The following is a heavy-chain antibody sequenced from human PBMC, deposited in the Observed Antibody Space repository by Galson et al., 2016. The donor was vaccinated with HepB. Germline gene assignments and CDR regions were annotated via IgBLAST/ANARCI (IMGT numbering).Heavy chain of an antibody. CDR2: TYYRSKWYN. CDR3: ARDSPGNSFLDY. Sequence: CAISGDSVSSNSGVWNWIRQSPSRGLEWLGRTYYRSKWYNHYAESVKSRITINPDTSKNQFSLHLNSVTPEDTAVYYCARDSPGNSFLDYWGQGILVTVSS. V-gene: IGHV6-1*01. D-gene: IGHD1-1*01. J-gene: IGHJ4*02. CDR1: GDSVSSNSGV.